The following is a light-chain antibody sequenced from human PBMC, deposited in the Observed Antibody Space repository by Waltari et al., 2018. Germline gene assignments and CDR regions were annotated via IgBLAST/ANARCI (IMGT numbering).Light chain of an antibody. Sequence: QSALTQPASVSGSPGQSITISCTGTSSDVGGYNYVSWYQQYPGKAPQLIIYDVTFRPSGVSNRFSGPKSANTASLTISGLQAEDEAEYYCSSNTDNNTLVFGGGTKVTVL. CDR3: SSNTDNNTLV. J-gene: IGLJ2*01. V-gene: IGLV2-14*03. CDR1: SSDVGGYNY. CDR2: DVT.